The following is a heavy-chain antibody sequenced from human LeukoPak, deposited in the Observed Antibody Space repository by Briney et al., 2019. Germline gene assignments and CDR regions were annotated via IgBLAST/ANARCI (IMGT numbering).Heavy chain of an antibody. CDR2: IYYSGST. V-gene: IGHV4-39*01. CDR3: ASRLCSGGSCYEDY. J-gene: IGHJ4*02. Sequence: SETLSLTCTVSGGSISSSSYYWGWIRQPPGKGLEWIGSIYYSGSTYNNPSLKSRVTISVDTSKNQFSLKLSSVTAADTAVYYCASRLCSGGSCYEDYWGQGTLVTVSS. CDR1: GGSISSSSYY. D-gene: IGHD2-15*01.